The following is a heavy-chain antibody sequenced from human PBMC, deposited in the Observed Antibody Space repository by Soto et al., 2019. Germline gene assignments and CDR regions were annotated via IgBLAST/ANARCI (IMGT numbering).Heavy chain of an antibody. D-gene: IGHD2-8*01. J-gene: IGHJ6*02. V-gene: IGHV5-51*01. CDR3: ARPRITYCTNGVCPKYYYYYYGMDV. CDR2: IYPGDSDT. CDR1: GYSFTSYW. Sequence: GESLKISCNGSGYSFTSYWIGWVRQMPGKGLEWMGIIYPGDSDTRYSPSFQGQVTISADKSISTAYLQWSSLKASDTAMYYCARPRITYCTNGVCPKYYYYYYGMDVWGQGTTVTVSS.